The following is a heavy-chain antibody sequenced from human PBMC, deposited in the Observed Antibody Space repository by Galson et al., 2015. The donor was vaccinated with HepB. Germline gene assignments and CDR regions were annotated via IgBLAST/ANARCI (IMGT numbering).Heavy chain of an antibody. CDR2: IYYSGST. Sequence: TLSLTCTVSGGSISSGGYYWSWIRQHPGKGPEWIGYIYYSGSTYYNPSLKSRVTISADMSKNQFSLKLSSVTAADTAVYYCAKTLSSYSSSSKDTFQDWGQGTLVTVSS. V-gene: IGHV4-31*03. J-gene: IGHJ1*01. CDR3: AKTLSSYSSSSKDTFQD. CDR1: GGSISSGGYY. D-gene: IGHD6-6*01.